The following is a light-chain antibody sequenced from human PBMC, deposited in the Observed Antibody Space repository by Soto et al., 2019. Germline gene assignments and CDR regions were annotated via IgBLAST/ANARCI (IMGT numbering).Light chain of an antibody. CDR3: LQDYNYPFT. J-gene: IGKJ2*01. CDR1: QDIRKD. CDR2: GAS. Sequence: AIQMTQSPSSLSASVGDRVTITCRASQDIRKDLAWYQQKPGKAPQILIYGASTLQTGVASRFSGSGSATDFTLTISSLQPEDSAAHYCLQDYNYPFTFGQGTKVDI. V-gene: IGKV1-6*01.